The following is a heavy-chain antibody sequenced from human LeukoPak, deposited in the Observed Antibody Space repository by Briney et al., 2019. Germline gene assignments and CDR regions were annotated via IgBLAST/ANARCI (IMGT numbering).Heavy chain of an antibody. J-gene: IGHJ4*02. CDR2: IWYDGTNK. V-gene: IGHV3-33*01. CDR3: ARTRYNSGGGDS. Sequence: QSGGSLRLSCAASGXSFSDYGMHWVRQAPGKGLEFVAVIWYDGTNKYYADSVEGRFTISRDNSKNTLYLQMNSLRAEDTAVYYCARTRYNSGGGDSWGQGTLVTVSP. CDR1: GXSFSDYG. D-gene: IGHD6-19*01.